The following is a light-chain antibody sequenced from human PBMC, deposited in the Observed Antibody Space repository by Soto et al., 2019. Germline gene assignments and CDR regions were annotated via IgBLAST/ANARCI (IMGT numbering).Light chain of an antibody. J-gene: IGLJ3*02. V-gene: IGLV2-14*01. CDR3: SSYTTRSTGV. CDR2: EVT. Sequence: QSALTQPASVSGSPGQSITISCTGTSSDVGAYNFVSWYQQHPGKAPKLMIYEVTNRPSGVSNRFSASKYGNTASLTISGLQPEDEADYYCSSYTTRSTGVFGGGTKVTVL. CDR1: SSDVGAYNF.